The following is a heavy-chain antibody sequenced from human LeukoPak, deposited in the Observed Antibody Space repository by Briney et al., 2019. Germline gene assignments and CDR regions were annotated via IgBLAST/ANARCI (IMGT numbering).Heavy chain of an antibody. J-gene: IGHJ5*02. V-gene: IGHV4-34*01. Sequence: PSETLSLTCAVYGGSFCGYYWSWIRQPPGKGLEWIGEINHSGSTNYNPSLKSRVTISVDTSKNQFSLKLSSVTAADTAVYYCARFTLKWLVRNWFDPWGQGTLVTVSS. CDR1: GGSFCGYY. D-gene: IGHD6-19*01. CDR2: INHSGST. CDR3: ARFTLKWLVRNWFDP.